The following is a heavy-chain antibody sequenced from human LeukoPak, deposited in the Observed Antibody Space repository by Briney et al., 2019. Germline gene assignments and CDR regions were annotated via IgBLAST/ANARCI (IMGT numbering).Heavy chain of an antibody. J-gene: IGHJ4*02. Sequence: PSETLSLTCAVYGGSFSGYYSFSGYYWSWIRQPPGKGLEWIGEVNHSGSTYYNPSLKSRVTISVDTSKNQFSLKLSSVTAADTAVYYCASQATDEGLGIRGVISPFDYWGQGTLVTVSS. V-gene: IGHV4-34*09. D-gene: IGHD3-10*01. CDR3: ASQATDEGLGIRGVISPFDY. CDR2: VNHSGST. CDR1: GGSFSGYYSFSGYY.